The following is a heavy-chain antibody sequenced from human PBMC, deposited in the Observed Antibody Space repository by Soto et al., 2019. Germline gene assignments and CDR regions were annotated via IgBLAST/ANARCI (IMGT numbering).Heavy chain of an antibody. V-gene: IGHV4-38-2*01. D-gene: IGHD2-15*01. CDR3: SASRGRYCRGGSFDESVSEY. Sequence: AETLASTFAVSGYPISGGYYWGWIRQPPGRGLGWIGSIYHSGSTYYNPSLKSRVTISVDTSKKQFSLKMSSVTAADTAVYYCSASRGRYCRGGSFDESVSEYWGQGTLVTVSS. CDR2: IYHSGST. J-gene: IGHJ4*02. CDR1: GYPISGGYY.